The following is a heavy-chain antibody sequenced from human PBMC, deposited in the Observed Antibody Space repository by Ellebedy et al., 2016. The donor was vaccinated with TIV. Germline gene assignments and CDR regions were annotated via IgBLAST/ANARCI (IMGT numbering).Heavy chain of an antibody. D-gene: IGHD3-10*01. CDR3: ARNRGERYGSGSPLIGNWLDP. CDR2: IWYDGSNT. J-gene: IGHJ5*02. CDR1: GFTFSGYG. Sequence: GESLKISCATSGFTFSGYGMHWVRQAPGEGLEWLAVIWYDGSNTYYADSVKGRFTISRDNFKNTVYLQMDSLRADDTAVYYCARNRGERYGSGSPLIGNWLDPWGHGTLVTVSS. V-gene: IGHV3-33*03.